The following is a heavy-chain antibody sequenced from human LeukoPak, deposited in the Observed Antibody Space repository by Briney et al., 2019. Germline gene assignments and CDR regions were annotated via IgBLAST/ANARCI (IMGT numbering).Heavy chain of an antibody. J-gene: IGHJ2*01. V-gene: IGHV4-59*01. CDR2: IYYSGST. Sequence: KSSETLSLTCTVSGGSISSYYWSWIRQPPGKGLECIGYIYYSGSTNYNPSLKSRVTISVDTSKNQFSLKLSSVTAADTAVYYCARGWGSGNWYFDLWGRGTLVTVSS. CDR3: ARGWGSGNWYFDL. CDR1: GGSISSYY. D-gene: IGHD3-10*01.